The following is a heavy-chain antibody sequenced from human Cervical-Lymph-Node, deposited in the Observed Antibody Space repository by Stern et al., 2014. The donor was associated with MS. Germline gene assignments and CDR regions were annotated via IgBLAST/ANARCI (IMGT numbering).Heavy chain of an antibody. CDR2: IYYSGST. D-gene: IGHD3-22*01. J-gene: IGHJ4*02. CDR3: ARLVRITMIVAAYFDY. Sequence: QLQLQESGPGLVKPSETLSLTCTVSGGSISSSSYYWGWIRQPPGKGLEWIGSIYYSGSTYYNPSLKSRVTISVDTSKNQFSLKLTSGTAADTAVYYCARLVRITMIVAAYFDYWGQGTLVTVSS. CDR1: GGSISSSSYY. V-gene: IGHV4-39*01.